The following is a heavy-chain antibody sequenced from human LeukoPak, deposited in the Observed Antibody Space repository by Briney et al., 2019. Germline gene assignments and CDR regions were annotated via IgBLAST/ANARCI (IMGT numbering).Heavy chain of an antibody. Sequence: SGTLSLTCAVSGGSISSSNWWSWVRQPPGKGLEWIGEIYHSGSTNYNPSLKSRVIISVDKSKNQFSLKLSSVTAADTAMYYCARVDYGSGSLSRPNFDYWGQGTLVTVSS. V-gene: IGHV4-4*02. D-gene: IGHD3-10*01. CDR3: ARVDYGSGSLSRPNFDY. CDR1: GGSISSSNW. CDR2: IYHSGST. J-gene: IGHJ4*02.